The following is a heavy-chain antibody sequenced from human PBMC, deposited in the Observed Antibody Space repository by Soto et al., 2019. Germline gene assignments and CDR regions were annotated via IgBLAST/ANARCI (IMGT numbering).Heavy chain of an antibody. J-gene: IGHJ4*02. Sequence: QVQLQESGPGLVKPSETLSLTCTVSGGSISGYYWGWIRQPPGKGLECIGYIYYSGSTNYNPSLKSRVTISVDTSKNQFSLKLSSVTAADTAVYYCARTTGLYYFDSWGQGTLVTVSS. CDR3: ARTTGLYYFDS. V-gene: IGHV4-59*01. D-gene: IGHD4-4*01. CDR1: GGSISGYY. CDR2: IYYSGST.